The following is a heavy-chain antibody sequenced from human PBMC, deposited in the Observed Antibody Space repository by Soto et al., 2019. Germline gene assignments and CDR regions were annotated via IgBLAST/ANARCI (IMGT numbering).Heavy chain of an antibody. J-gene: IGHJ5*02. D-gene: IGHD2-15*01. CDR3: ARSGDSTLEGGVVVGPPTVIPTPNPPQSPP. CDR2: SSNSGTFS. V-gene: IGHV3-11*06. Sequence: PGGSLRLCCEGSGFTFSDYYISWIRQAPGKGLEWISYSSNSGTFSRYADSVKGRFSISRDNTKNLLYLQMNSLRAEDTAVYYCARSGDSTLEGGVVVGPPTVIPTPNPPQSPPWG. CDR1: GFTFSDYY.